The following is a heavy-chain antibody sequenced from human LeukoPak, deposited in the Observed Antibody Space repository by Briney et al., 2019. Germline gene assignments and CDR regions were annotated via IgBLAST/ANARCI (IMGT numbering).Heavy chain of an antibody. V-gene: IGHV1-2*06. CDR3: ATGSQNYYYYYGMDV. J-gene: IGHJ6*02. CDR1: GYTVTGYY. Sequence: ASVKVSCKASGYTVTGYYMHWVRQAPGQGLEWMGRINPNSGGTNYAQTFQGRVTMTRDTSISTAYMELSRLRSDDTAVYYCATGSQNYYYYYGMDVWGQGTTVTVSS. CDR2: INPNSGGT.